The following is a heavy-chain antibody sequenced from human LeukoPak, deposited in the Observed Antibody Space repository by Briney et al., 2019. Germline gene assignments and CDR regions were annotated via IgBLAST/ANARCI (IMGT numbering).Heavy chain of an antibody. CDR1: GFTVSSNS. Sequence: PGGSLRLSCTVSGFTVSSNSMSWVRQAPGKGLEWVAHINQDGREKYYVDFVKGRFTISRDNAKSSLYLQMNSLSAEDTAVYYCVTTVRDYYGSHAPYYFDYWGQGTLVTVSS. CDR2: INQDGREK. CDR3: VTTVRDYYGSHAPYYFDY. J-gene: IGHJ4*02. V-gene: IGHV3-7*01. D-gene: IGHD3-10*01.